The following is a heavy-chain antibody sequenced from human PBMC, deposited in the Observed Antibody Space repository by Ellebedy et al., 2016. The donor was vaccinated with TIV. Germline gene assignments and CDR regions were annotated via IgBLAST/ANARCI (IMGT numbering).Heavy chain of an antibody. CDR3: AGGTDFDW. CDR2: INAHNGHT. V-gene: IGHV1-18*04. Sequence: AASVKVSCKASGYTFTNYGISWVRQSPGQGLEWMGWINAHNGHTKYVQNLQGRVTMTTDTSTSTAYMELRSLRSDDTAVYYCAGGTDFDWWGQGTLVTVSS. J-gene: IGHJ4*02. D-gene: IGHD1-26*01. CDR1: GYTFTNYG.